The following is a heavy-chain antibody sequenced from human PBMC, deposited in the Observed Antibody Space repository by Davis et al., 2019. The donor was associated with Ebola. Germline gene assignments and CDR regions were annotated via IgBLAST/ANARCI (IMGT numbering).Heavy chain of an antibody. CDR2: IYHSGST. CDR3: ARLYCSGGSCYPRYRGYFDY. V-gene: IGHV4-4*02. J-gene: IGHJ4*02. D-gene: IGHD2-15*01. CDR1: GGSISSSNW. Sequence: MPSETLSLTCTVSGGSISSSNWWSWVRQPPGKGLEWIGEIYHSGSTNYNPSLKSRVTISVDTSKNQFSLKLSSVTAADTAVYYCARLYCSGGSCYPRYRGYFDYWGQGTLVTVSS.